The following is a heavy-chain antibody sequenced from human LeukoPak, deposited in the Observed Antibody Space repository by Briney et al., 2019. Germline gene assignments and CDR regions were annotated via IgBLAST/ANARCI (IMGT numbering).Heavy chain of an antibody. Sequence: ASVKVSCTASGYTFTSYGISWVRQAPGQGLEWMGWISAYNGNTNYAQKLQGRVTMTTDTSTSTAYMELRSLRSDDTAVYYCARDLAPYSSSSRPFDSWGQGTLVTVSS. CDR3: ARDLAPYSSSSRPFDS. V-gene: IGHV1-18*01. CDR2: ISAYNGNT. CDR1: GYTFTSYG. D-gene: IGHD6-6*01. J-gene: IGHJ4*02.